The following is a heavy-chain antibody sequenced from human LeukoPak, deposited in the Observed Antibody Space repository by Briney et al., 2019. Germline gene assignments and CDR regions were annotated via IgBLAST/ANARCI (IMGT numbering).Heavy chain of an antibody. J-gene: IGHJ4*02. CDR1: GFTFSSYW. CDR2: INSDGSST. D-gene: IGHD5-18*01. CDR3: TRDHPGGYSYGYEVY. V-gene: IGHV3-74*01. Sequence: TGGSLRLSCAASGFTFSSYWMHWVRQAPGKGLVWVSRINSDGSSTNYADSVKGRFTISRDNAKDTLYLQLNSLRAEDTAAYYCTRDHPGGYSYGYEVYWGQGTLVTVSS.